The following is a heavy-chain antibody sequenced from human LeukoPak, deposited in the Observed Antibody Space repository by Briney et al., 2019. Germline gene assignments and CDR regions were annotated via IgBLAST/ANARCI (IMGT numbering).Heavy chain of an antibody. V-gene: IGHV3-74*01. CDR1: GFTFSSYW. CDR2: INREGTST. CDR3: ARDPSGYPDY. J-gene: IGHJ4*02. Sequence: PGGSLRLSCAASGFTFSSYWMHWVRQAPGKGLVWVSRINREGTSTSYADSVKGRFTISRDNAENTLYLQMNSLRAEDTAVYYCARDPSGYPDYWGQGTLVTVSS. D-gene: IGHD3-22*01.